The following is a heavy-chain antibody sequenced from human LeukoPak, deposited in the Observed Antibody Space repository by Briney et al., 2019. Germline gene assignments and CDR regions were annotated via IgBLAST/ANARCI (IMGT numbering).Heavy chain of an antibody. CDR2: INPNSGGT. D-gene: IGHD5-12*01. V-gene: IGHV1-2*02. CDR1: GYTFTSYG. CDR3: AKISIVATIS. Sequence: ASVKVSCKASGYTFTSYGISWVRQAPGQGLEWMGWINPNSGGTNYAQKFQGRVTMTRDTSISTAYMELSRLRSDDTAVYYCAKISIVATISWGQGTLVTVSS. J-gene: IGHJ4*02.